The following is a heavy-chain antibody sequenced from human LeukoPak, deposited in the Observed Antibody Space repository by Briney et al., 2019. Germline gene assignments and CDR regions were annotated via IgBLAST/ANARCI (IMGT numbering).Heavy chain of an antibody. V-gene: IGHV4-34*01. CDR2: INHSGST. J-gene: IGHJ5*02. D-gene: IGHD2-15*01. CDR1: GGSFSGYY. CDR3: ATILLGYCSGGSCAGSWFDP. Sequence: SETLSLTCAVYGGSFSGYYWSWIRQPPGKGLDWIGEINHSGSTNYNPSLKSRVTISVDTSKNQFSLKLSSVTAADTAVYYCATILLGYCSGGSCAGSWFDPWGQGTLVTVSS.